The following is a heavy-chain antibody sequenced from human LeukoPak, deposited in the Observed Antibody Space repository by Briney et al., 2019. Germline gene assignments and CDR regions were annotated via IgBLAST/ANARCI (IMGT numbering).Heavy chain of an antibody. CDR1: AFTFSDYS. CDR2: ISGRSSTI. D-gene: IGHD3-22*01. V-gene: IGHV3-48*01. CDR3: AKWDYYDSSAPY. J-gene: IGHJ4*02. Sequence: GGSLRLSCAASAFTFSDYSMNWVRQAPGKGLEWVSYISGRSSTIYYADSVKGRFTISRDNAKNSMYLQMNSLRAEDTAVYYCAKWDYYDSSAPYWGQGTLVTVSS.